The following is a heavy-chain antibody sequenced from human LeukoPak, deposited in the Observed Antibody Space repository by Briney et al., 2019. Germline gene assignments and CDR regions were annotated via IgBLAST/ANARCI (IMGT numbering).Heavy chain of an antibody. J-gene: IGHJ3*02. V-gene: IGHV6-1*01. Sequence: SQTLSLTCAISGDSVSSNSAAWGCIRLSPSRGLEWLGRTYYRSKWYNDYAVSVRSRLTINPHTSRNLFSLQLNSVTPEDKAEYYCATTVETGDAFDIWGPGTMVTVSS. D-gene: IGHD2-21*02. CDR2: TYYRSKWYN. CDR1: GDSVSSNSAA. CDR3: ATTVETGDAFDI.